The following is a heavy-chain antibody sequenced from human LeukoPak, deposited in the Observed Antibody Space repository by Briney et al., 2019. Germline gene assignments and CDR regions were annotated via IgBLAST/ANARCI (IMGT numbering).Heavy chain of an antibody. V-gene: IGHV3-7*01. CDR1: GFTFSSYW. D-gene: IGHD5-12*01. CDR2: IKQDGSEK. Sequence: GGSLRLSCAASGFTFSSYWMNWVRQAPGKGLEWVANIKQDGSEKYYVDSVKGRFTISRDNAKNSLYLQMNSLRAEDTAVYYCARDSGYSGYDFDYWGQGTLVTVSS. J-gene: IGHJ4*02. CDR3: ARDSGYSGYDFDY.